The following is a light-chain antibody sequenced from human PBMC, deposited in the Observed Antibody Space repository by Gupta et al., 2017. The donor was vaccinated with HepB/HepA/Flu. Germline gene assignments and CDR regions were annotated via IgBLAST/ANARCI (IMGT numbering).Light chain of an antibody. CDR1: TSNIGADYD. J-gene: IGLJ2*01. Sequence: QSVLTQPPSVSGAPGQPVIIPCTGSTSNIGADYDVHWYHQLPGTAPKLLIYGYSSRPSGVPDRFSGSKSGASGSLAITGLQAEDEGDYYCQSFDSSLGGVLFGGGTRLTVL. CDR3: QSFDSSLGGVL. CDR2: GYS. V-gene: IGLV1-40*01.